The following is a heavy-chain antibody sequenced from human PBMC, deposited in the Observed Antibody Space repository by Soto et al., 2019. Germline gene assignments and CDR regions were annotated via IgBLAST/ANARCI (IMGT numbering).Heavy chain of an antibody. Sequence: PSETLSLTCTVSGASIGNYYWTWIRQFAGKGLEWIGRIYTGGSTNYNPSLKSRITMSVDTSKKQFSLKLTSVTAAGTAVYYCARQTTYSSSWYDCWGEGTLVTVSS. D-gene: IGHD6-13*01. CDR3: ARQTTYSSSWYDC. V-gene: IGHV4-4*07. CDR2: IYTGGST. J-gene: IGHJ5*01. CDR1: GASIGNYY.